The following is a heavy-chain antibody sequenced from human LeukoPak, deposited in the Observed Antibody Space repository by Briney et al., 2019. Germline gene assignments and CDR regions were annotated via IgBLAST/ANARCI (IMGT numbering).Heavy chain of an antibody. CDR3: AKDRSPSSGGNFDY. CDR1: GFTFNSYG. J-gene: IGHJ4*02. D-gene: IGHD2-15*01. CDR2: IWYDGSNK. Sequence: GSLRLSCASSGFTFNSYGMHWVRQAPGKGLEWVAVIWYDGSNKYYADSVKGRFTISRDNSKNTLYLQMNSLRAEDTAVYYCAKDRSPSSGGNFDYWGQGTLVTVSS. V-gene: IGHV3-33*06.